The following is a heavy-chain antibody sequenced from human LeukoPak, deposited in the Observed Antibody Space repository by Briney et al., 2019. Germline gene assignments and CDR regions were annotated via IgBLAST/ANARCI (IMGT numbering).Heavy chain of an antibody. J-gene: IGHJ2*01. CDR2: INWNGGST. CDR1: GFTFDDYG. D-gene: IGHD6-13*01. Sequence: PGGSLRLSCAASGFTFDDYGMSWVRQAPGKGLEWVSGINWNGGSTVYADSVKGRFTISRDNAKNSLYLQMNSLRAEDTALYHCARVAAAGSYWYFDLWGRGTLVTVSS. CDR3: ARVAAAGSYWYFDL. V-gene: IGHV3-20*01.